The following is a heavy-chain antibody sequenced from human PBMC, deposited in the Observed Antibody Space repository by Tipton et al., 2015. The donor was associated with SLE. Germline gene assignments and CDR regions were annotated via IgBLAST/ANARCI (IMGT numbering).Heavy chain of an antibody. CDR2: IYHSGSA. CDR3: SRGGHD. Sequence: SLRLSCAVSGDSISSNTWWSWVRQPPGRGLEWVGEIYHSGSANYNPSLKSRLTISVDKSKNHFSLNLTSVTAADTAIYYCSRGGHDWGQGTLVTVSS. CDR1: GDSISSNTW. D-gene: IGHD5-12*01. J-gene: IGHJ4*02. V-gene: IGHV4-4*02.